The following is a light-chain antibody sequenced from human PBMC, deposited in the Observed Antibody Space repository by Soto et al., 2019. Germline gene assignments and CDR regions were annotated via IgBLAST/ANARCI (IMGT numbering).Light chain of an antibody. CDR1: VSEVAGYTY. Sequence: QSALTQPASVSGSPGQSITISCTGAVSEVAGYTYVSWYQQLPGKGPKVIIYDVSNRPSGVSNRFSGSKSGTTASLTISGLQAEDEADYYCSSFTSTRGLFGGGTKLTVL. V-gene: IGLV2-14*03. J-gene: IGLJ2*01. CDR2: DVS. CDR3: SSFTSTRGL.